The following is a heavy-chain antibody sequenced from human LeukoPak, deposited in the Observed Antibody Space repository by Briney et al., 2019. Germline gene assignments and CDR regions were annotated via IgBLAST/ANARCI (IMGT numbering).Heavy chain of an antibody. CDR2: IYYSGST. CDR3: ARSLAAAGNYLFDY. J-gene: IGHJ4*02. CDR1: GGSISSYY. D-gene: IGHD6-13*01. V-gene: IGHV4-59*01. Sequence: SETLSLTCTVSGGSISSYYWSWIRQPPGKGLEWIGYIYYSGSTNYNPSLKSRVTISVDTSKNQFSLKLSSVTAADTAVYYCARSLAAAGNYLFDYWGQGTLVTVSS.